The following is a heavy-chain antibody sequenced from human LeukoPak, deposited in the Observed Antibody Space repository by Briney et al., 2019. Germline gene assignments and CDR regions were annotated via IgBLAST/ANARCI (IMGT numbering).Heavy chain of an antibody. J-gene: IGHJ4*02. Sequence: PSETLSLTCTVSGGSISSSSYYWGWIRQPPGKGLGWIGTIYYSGSTYYNPSLKSRVTISVDTSKNQFSLKLRSVTAADTAVYYCATGYTSNCPYNWGQGTLVTVSS. CDR3: ATGYTSNCPYN. CDR1: GGSISSSSYY. D-gene: IGHD6-13*01. V-gene: IGHV4-39*01. CDR2: IYYSGST.